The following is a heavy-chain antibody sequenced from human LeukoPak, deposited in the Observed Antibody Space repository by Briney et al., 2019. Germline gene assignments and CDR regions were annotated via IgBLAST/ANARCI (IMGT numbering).Heavy chain of an antibody. CDR2: IYHSGST. V-gene: IGHV4-4*02. Sequence: PSGTLSLTCAVSGGSISSSNWWSWVRQPPGKGLEWIGEIYHSGSTNYNPSLKSRVTISVDKSKNQFSLKLSSVTAADTAVYYCARSDYDYVWGSYRRSDYYFDYWGQGTLVTVSS. CDR1: GGSISSSNW. CDR3: ARSDYDYVWGSYRRSDYYFDY. D-gene: IGHD3-16*02. J-gene: IGHJ4*02.